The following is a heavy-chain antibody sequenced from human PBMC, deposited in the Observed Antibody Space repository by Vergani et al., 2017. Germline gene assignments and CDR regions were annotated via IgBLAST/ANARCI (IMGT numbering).Heavy chain of an antibody. Sequence: LESGGGLVQPGGSLRLSCTVSGFTFSSNDFHWVRQTAGKGLEWVSSIGVDGDRYYSDSVKGRFTISRDNGQSYLYLDMDNLRVEDTAVYFCAKVFCGTGNCDGWNHLEVWGEGTSVTVSS. CDR2: IGVDGDR. J-gene: IGHJ6*04. CDR1: GFTFSSND. CDR3: AKVFCGTGNCDGWNHLEV. D-gene: IGHD1-1*01. V-gene: IGHV3-13*01.